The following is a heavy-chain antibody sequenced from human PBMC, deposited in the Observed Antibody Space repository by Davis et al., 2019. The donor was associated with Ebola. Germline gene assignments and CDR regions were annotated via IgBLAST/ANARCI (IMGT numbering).Heavy chain of an antibody. CDR1: GASISRHY. CDR2: FYYSGST. Sequence: PSETLSLTCTVSGASISRHYWSWIRQPPGQGLEWIGCFYYSGSTNYNPSLKSRVTISVDTSKNQFSLKLTSVTAADTAVYYCARVYNDYGDSEYYFDYWGQGILVTVSS. V-gene: IGHV4-59*11. CDR3: ARVYNDYGDSEYYFDY. J-gene: IGHJ4*02. D-gene: IGHD4-17*01.